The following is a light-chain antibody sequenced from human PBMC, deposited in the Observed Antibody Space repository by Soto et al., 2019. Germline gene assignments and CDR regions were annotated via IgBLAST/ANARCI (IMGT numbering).Light chain of an antibody. CDR2: GAS. CDR1: QHIRTD. J-gene: IGKJ1*01. Sequence: EIVRTQSPVTLSVSPGEKATLSCRASQHIRTDLAWYQQKPGQAPRLLIYGASTRATGIPARFSGSGSGTEFTLTINSLQSEDFAVYYCQQYTAWPPWTFGQGTKVDIK. V-gene: IGKV3-15*01. CDR3: QQYTAWPPWT.